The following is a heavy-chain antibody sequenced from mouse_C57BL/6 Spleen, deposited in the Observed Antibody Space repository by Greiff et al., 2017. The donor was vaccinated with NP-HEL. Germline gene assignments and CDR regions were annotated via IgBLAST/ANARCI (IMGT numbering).Heavy chain of an antibody. CDR3: ARSPRYSNYRAMDD. Sequence: VQLQQSGAELVKPGASVKMSCKASGYTFTSYWITWVKQRPGQGLEWIGDIYPGSGSTNYNEKFKSKATLTVDTSSSTAYMQLSSLTSEDSAGYYCARSPRYSNYRAMDDWGQGTSVTVSS. D-gene: IGHD2-5*01. V-gene: IGHV1-55*01. CDR2: IYPGSGST. J-gene: IGHJ4*01. CDR1: GYTFTSYW.